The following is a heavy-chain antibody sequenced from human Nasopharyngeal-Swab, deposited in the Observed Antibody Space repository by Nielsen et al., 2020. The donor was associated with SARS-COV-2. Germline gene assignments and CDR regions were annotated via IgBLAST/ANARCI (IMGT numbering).Heavy chain of an antibody. CDR2: IYPGDSDT. D-gene: IGHD6-13*01. CDR1: GYSFTSYW. Sequence: GGSLRLSCKGSGYSFTSYWIGWVRQMPGKGLEWMGIIYPGDSDTRYSPSFQGQVTISADKSISTAYLQWSSLKASDTAMYYCARGLIAAAGIFDYWGQGTLATVSS. J-gene: IGHJ4*02. CDR3: ARGLIAAAGIFDY. V-gene: IGHV5-51*01.